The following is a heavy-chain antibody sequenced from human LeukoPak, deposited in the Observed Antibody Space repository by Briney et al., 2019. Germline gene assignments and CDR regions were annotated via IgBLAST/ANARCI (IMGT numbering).Heavy chain of an antibody. CDR2: LSSDGSNK. CDR1: GFTFSNYA. J-gene: IGHJ4*02. V-gene: IGHV3-30-3*01. Sequence: PGGSLRLSCAASGFTFSNYAMHWVRQAPGKGLEWVAVLSSDGSNKYYTDSVKGRFTISRDNSKNTLYLQMNSLRAEDTAVYYCARDRTAGYSSSWYQNFDYWGQGTLVTVSS. D-gene: IGHD6-13*01. CDR3: ARDRTAGYSSSWYQNFDY.